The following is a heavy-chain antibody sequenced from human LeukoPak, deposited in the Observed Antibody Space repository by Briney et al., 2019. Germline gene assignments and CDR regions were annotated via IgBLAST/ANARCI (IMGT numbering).Heavy chain of an antibody. CDR3: AREIDSSTEDYYYYYMDV. CDR1: GYTFTSYG. J-gene: IGHJ6*03. CDR2: ISAYNGNT. D-gene: IGHD6-13*01. Sequence: ASVKVSCKASGYTFTSYGISWVRQAPGQGLEWMGWISAYNGNTNYAQKLQGRVTMTTDTSTSTAYMELRSLGSDDTAVYYCAREIDSSTEDYYYYYMDVWGKGTTVTVSS. V-gene: IGHV1-18*01.